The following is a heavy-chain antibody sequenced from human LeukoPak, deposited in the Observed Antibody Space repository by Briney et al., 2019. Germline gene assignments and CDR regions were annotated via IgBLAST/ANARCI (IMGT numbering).Heavy chain of an antibody. CDR3: ARDQGGYYPYYFDY. CDR2: ISYDGSNK. J-gene: IGHJ4*02. CDR1: GSTFSSYA. D-gene: IGHD3-22*01. Sequence: QSGGSLRLSCAASGSTFSSYAMHWVRQAPGKGLEWVAVISYDGSNKYYVDSVKGRFTISRDNSKNTLCLQMNSLRAEDTAVYYCARDQGGYYPYYFDYWGQGTLVTVSS. V-gene: IGHV3-30-3*01.